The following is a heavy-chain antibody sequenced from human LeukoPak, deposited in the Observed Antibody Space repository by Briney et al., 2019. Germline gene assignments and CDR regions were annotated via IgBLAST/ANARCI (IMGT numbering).Heavy chain of an antibody. CDR3: ARALYDSSGYYEYYFDY. J-gene: IGHJ4*02. CDR2: IYHSGST. V-gene: IGHV4-38-2*02. CDR1: GYSISSGYY. D-gene: IGHD3-22*01. Sequence: SETLSLTCTVSGYSISSGYYWGWIRQPPGKGLEWIGSIYHSGSTYYNPSLKSRVTISVDTSKNQFSLKLSSVTAADTAVYYCARALYDSSGYYEYYFDYWGQGTLVTVSS.